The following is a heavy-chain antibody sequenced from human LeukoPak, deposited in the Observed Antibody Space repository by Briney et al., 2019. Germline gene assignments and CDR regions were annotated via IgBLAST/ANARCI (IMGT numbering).Heavy chain of an antibody. Sequence: GGSLRLSCAASGFTFSSYSVNWVRQAPGKGLEWVSSISSSSSYIYYADSVKGRFTISRDNAKNTLYLQMNSLSTEDTAVYYCARVRGYIYGYVYWGQGTLVTVSS. D-gene: IGHD5-18*01. CDR3: ARVRGYIYGYVY. J-gene: IGHJ4*02. V-gene: IGHV3-21*01. CDR2: ISSSSSYI. CDR1: GFTFSSYS.